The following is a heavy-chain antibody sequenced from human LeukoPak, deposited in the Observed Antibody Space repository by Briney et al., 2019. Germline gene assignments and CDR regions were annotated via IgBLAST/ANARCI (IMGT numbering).Heavy chain of an antibody. D-gene: IGHD2-2*01. V-gene: IGHV1-46*01. CDR1: GYTFTSYY. CDR2: INPSGGST. Sequence: ASVKVSCKASGYTFTSYYMHWVRQAPGQGLEWMGIINPSGGSTSYAQKFQGRVTVTRDTSTSTVYMELSSLRSEDTAVYYCARDLSYCSSTSCFYDYWGQGTLVTVSS. J-gene: IGHJ4*02. CDR3: ARDLSYCSSTSCFYDY.